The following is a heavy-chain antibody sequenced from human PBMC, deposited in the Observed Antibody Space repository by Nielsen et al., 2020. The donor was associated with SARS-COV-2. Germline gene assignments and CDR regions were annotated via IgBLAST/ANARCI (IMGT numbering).Heavy chain of an antibody. J-gene: IGHJ6*02. D-gene: IGHD3-10*01. Sequence: SETLSLTCTVSGGSISSYYWSWIRQPPGKGLEWIGYIYYSGSTYYNPSLKSRVTISVDTSKNQFSLKLSSVTAADTAVYYCARDVLGVRASVPSYYYYYGMDVWGQGTTVTVSS. V-gene: IGHV4-59*12. CDR1: GGSISSYY. CDR2: IYYSGST. CDR3: ARDVLGVRASVPSYYYYYGMDV.